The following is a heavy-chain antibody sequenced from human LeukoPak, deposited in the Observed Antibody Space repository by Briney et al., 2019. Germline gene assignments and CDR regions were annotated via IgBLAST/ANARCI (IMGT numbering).Heavy chain of an antibody. J-gene: IGHJ4*02. D-gene: IGHD5-12*01. CDR1: GYTFTSYA. Sequence: GASVKVSCKASGYTFTSYAMHWVRQAPGQRLEWMGWINAGNGNTKYSQKFQGRVTITRDTSASTAYMELSSLRSEDTAVYYCARGGVAKIRTPFDYWGQGTLVTVSS. V-gene: IGHV1-3*01. CDR3: ARGGVAKIRTPFDY. CDR2: INAGNGNT.